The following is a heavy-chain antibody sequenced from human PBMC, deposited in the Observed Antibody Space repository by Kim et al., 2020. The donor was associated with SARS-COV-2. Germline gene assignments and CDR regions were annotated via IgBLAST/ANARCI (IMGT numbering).Heavy chain of an antibody. V-gene: IGHV1-46*01. Sequence: ASVKVSCKASGYTFTSYYMHWVRQAPGQGLEWMGIINPSGGSTSYAQKFQGRVTMTRDTSTSTVYMELSSLRSEDTAVYYCARASIVGATTVYFDYWGQGTLVTVSS. CDR1: GYTFTSYY. J-gene: IGHJ4*02. CDR2: INPSGGST. D-gene: IGHD1-26*01. CDR3: ARASIVGATTVYFDY.